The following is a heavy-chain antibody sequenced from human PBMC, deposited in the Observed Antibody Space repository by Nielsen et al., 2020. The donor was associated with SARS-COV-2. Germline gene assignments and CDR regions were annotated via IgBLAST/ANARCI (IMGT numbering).Heavy chain of an antibody. Sequence: ASVKVSCKASGYTFNSYGINWVRQAPGQGLEWMGWISTSTGNPSNAQGFTGRFVFSLDTSVTTAYLEITNLKAEDTAVYYCARPRVGSALGTDYWGQGTLVTVSS. CDR1: GYTFNSYG. CDR3: ARPRVGSALGTDY. V-gene: IGHV7-4-1*02. CDR2: ISTSTGNP. D-gene: IGHD1-26*01. J-gene: IGHJ4*02.